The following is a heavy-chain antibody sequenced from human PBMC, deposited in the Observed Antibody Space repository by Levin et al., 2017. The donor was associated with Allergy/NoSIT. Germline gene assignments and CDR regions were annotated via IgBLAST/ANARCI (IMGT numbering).Heavy chain of an antibody. D-gene: IGHD3-10*01. CDR3: ARDFGAWFGELSAPYFDY. CDR1: GGSIRGSSYY. CDR2: IYYSGNT. Sequence: PSETLSLTCTVSGGSIRGSSYYWGWIRQPPGKGLEWIGSIYYSGNTYYNSSLKSRVTISVDTSKSQFSLKLNSVTAADTAVYYCARDFGAWFGELSAPYFDYWGQGSLVTVSS. J-gene: IGHJ4*02. V-gene: IGHV4-39*02.